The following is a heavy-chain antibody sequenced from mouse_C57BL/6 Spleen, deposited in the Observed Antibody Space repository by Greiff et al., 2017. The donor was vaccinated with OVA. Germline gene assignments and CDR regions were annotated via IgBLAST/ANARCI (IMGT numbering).Heavy chain of an antibody. CDR3: ARGVLTGTGGFAY. J-gene: IGHJ3*01. CDR1: GYTFTSYW. CDR2: IHPNSGST. Sequence: VQLQQPGAELVKPGASVKLSCKASGYTFTSYWMHWVKQRPGQGLEWIGMIHPNSGSTNYNEKFKSKATLTVDKSSSTAYMQLSSLTSEDSAVYYCARGVLTGTGGFAYWGQGTLVTVSA. V-gene: IGHV1-64*01. D-gene: IGHD4-1*01.